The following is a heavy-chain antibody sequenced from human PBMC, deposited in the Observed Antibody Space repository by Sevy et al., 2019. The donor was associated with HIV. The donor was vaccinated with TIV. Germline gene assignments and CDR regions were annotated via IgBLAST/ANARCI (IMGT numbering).Heavy chain of an antibody. V-gene: IGHV4-61*01. D-gene: IGHD5-18*01. J-gene: IGHJ6*02. CDR2: MYYYGTS. CDR3: ARRRTALVAGHYVRLDV. Sequence: SETLSLTCTVSGDSVSSGPYHWMWLRQPPGKGLECIGYMYYYGTSNLNPSLKSRVTMSVDTSENQFSLKLSCVTAADTAVYYCARRRTALVAGHYVRLDVWGQGTTVTVSS. CDR1: GDSVSSGPYH.